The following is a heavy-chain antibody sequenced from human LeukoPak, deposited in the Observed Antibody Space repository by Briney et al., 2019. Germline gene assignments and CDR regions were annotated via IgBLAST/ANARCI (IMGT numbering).Heavy chain of an antibody. D-gene: IGHD3-10*01. Sequence: GGSLRLSCAASGFPLSSYSLNWVRQAPGKGLEWVSSISSGSRYIYYADSVKGRFTISRDNAKNSLFLQMNSLEAEGTAVYYCARLPPGGGLDYWGQGTLVTVSS. CDR3: ARLPPGGGLDY. CDR2: ISSGSRYI. CDR1: GFPLSSYS. J-gene: IGHJ4*02. V-gene: IGHV3-21*01.